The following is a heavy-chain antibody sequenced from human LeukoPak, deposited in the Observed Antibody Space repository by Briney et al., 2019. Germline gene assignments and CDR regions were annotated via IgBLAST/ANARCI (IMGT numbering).Heavy chain of an antibody. J-gene: IGHJ6*02. CDR1: GFTFSDHY. CDR2: TRNKANSNTP. D-gene: IGHD3-10*01. CDR3: ARGLWFGELTSYYYGMDV. V-gene: IGHV3-72*01. Sequence: GGSLRLSCAASGFTFSDHYMDWARHAPGKGREWVGRTRNKANSNTPEYAAAVEGRFTISGDDSKNSLYLQMISLKAEDTAVYYCARGLWFGELTSYYYGMDVWGQGTTVTVSS.